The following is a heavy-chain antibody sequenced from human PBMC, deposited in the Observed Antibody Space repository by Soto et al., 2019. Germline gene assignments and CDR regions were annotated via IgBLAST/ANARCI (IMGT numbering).Heavy chain of an antibody. D-gene: IGHD4-17*01. CDR1: GYTFTSYY. V-gene: IGHV1-46*01. CDR3: ARAVSTKTARIDY. Sequence: QVQLVQSGAEVKKPGASVKVSCTASGYTFTSYYLHWLRQARGQGLEWMGIITPSSGGTRYSQRFQDRVTMTRDTSTGRVYMELSSLRFEDTAVYYCARAVSTKTARIDYWGQGTLVTVSS. CDR2: ITPSSGGT. J-gene: IGHJ4*02.